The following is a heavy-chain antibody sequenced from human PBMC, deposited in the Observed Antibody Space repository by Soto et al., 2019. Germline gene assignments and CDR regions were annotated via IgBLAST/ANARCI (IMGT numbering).Heavy chain of an antibody. V-gene: IGHV3-11*05. CDR2: ISSSTSHT. J-gene: IGHJ4*02. CDR1: GFTFSDYY. CDR3: ARGMGAAADYFDF. D-gene: IGHD6-13*01. Sequence: QVQLVESGGGLVKPGGSLRLSCAVSGFTFSDYYMTWLRQAPGKGLEWVSYISSSTSHTNYADSVKGRFTISRDNAKNSLFLQMNSPRAEDTAVYYCARGMGAAADYFDFWGQGTLVTVSS.